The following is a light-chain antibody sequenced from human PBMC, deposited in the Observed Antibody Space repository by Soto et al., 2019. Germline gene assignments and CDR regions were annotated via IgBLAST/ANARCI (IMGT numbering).Light chain of an antibody. CDR2: EVS. Sequence: QSALTQPPSASGSLGQSVTISCTGTSSDVGGYTFVSWYQQHPGKAPKLMIYEVSKRPSGVPDRFSGSKSGNTASLTVSDLQAEDEADYYCSSYAGSNNLVFGGGTKLTVL. CDR1: SSDVGGYTF. CDR3: SSYAGSNNLV. J-gene: IGLJ2*01. V-gene: IGLV2-8*01.